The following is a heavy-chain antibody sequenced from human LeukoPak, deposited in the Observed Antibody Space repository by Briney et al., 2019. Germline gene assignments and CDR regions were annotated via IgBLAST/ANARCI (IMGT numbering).Heavy chain of an antibody. CDR2: INHSGST. CDR3: ARGRDGYSYGVFDY. V-gene: IGHV4-34*01. CDR1: GGSISSYY. D-gene: IGHD5-18*01. Sequence: PSETLSLTCTVSGGSISSYYWSWIRQPPGKGLEWIGEINHSGSTNYNPSLKSRVTISVDTSKNQFSLKLSSVTAADTAVYYCARGRDGYSYGVFDYWGQGTLVTVSS. J-gene: IGHJ4*02.